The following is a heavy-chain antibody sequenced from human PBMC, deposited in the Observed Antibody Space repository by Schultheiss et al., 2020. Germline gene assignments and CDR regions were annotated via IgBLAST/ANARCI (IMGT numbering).Heavy chain of an antibody. Sequence: GESLKISCAASGFTFSSYAMHWVRQAPGKGLEWVAVISYDGSNKYYADSVKGRFTISRDNAKNSLYLQMNSLRAEDTAVYYCARAGCSSTSCYSDFDYWGQGTLVTVSS. CDR3: ARAGCSSTSCYSDFDY. D-gene: IGHD2-2*01. J-gene: IGHJ4*02. V-gene: IGHV3-33*05. CDR2: ISYDGSNK. CDR1: GFTFSSYA.